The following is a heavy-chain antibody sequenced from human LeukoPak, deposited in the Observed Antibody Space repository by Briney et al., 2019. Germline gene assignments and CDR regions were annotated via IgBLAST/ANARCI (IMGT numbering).Heavy chain of an antibody. V-gene: IGHV1-46*01. Sequence: ASVKVSCKASGYTFTSYYMHWVRQAPGQGLEWTGIINPSGGSTSYAQKFQGRVTMTRDTSTSTVYMELSSLRSEDTAVYYCARDRNNWGYGNNWFDPWGQGTLVTVSS. D-gene: IGHD7-27*01. CDR2: INPSGGST. CDR1: GYTFTSYY. J-gene: IGHJ5*02. CDR3: ARDRNNWGYGNNWFDP.